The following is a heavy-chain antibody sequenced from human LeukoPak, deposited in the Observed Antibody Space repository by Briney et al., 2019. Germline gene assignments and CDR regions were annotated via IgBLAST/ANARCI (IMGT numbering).Heavy chain of an antibody. CDR2: ISWNSGSI. J-gene: IGHJ3*02. CDR1: GFTFYDYA. Sequence: GRSLRLSCAASGFTFYDYAMHWVRHAPGKGLEWVSGISWNSGSIGYADSVKGRFTISRDNAKNSLYLQMNSLRAEDTALYYCAKDNGPGAFDIWGQGTMVTVSS. CDR3: AKDNGPGAFDI. V-gene: IGHV3-9*01.